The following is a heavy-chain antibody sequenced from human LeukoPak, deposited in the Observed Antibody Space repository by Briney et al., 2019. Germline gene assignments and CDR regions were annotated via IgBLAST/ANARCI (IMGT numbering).Heavy chain of an antibody. Sequence: KPSETLSLTCTVSGGSISSSSYYWGWIRQPPGKGLEWIGSIYYSGSTYYNPSLKSRVTISVDTSKNQFSLKLSSVTAADTAVYYCAREGTGGDWFQRSLAPDIWGQGTMVTVSS. CDR3: AREGTGGDWFQRSLAPDI. CDR1: GGSISSSSYY. D-gene: IGHD2-21*02. J-gene: IGHJ3*02. CDR2: IYYSGST. V-gene: IGHV4-39*07.